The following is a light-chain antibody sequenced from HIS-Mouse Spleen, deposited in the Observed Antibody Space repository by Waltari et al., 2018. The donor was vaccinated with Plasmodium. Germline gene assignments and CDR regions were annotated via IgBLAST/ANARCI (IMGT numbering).Light chain of an antibody. CDR3: QQYGSSPYT. J-gene: IGKJ2*01. CDR1: QSLSSSY. Sequence: VLTQSPGTLSLSLGDRATLSCSASQSLSSSYLAWYQQKPGQAPRLLIYGASSRATGIPDRFSGSGSGTDFTLTISRLEPEDFAVYYCQQYGSSPYTFGQGTKLEIK. CDR2: GAS. V-gene: IGKV3-20*01.